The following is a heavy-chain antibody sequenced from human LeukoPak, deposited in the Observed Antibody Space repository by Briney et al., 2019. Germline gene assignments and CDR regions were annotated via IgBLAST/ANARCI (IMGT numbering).Heavy chain of an antibody. CDR2: IIPIFGTA. V-gene: IGHV1-69*13. J-gene: IGHJ4*02. D-gene: IGHD4-17*01. CDR1: GYTFTSYD. Sequence: ASVKVSCKASGYTFTSYDINWVRQATGQGLEWMGGIIPIFGTANYAQKFQGRVTITADEPTSTAYMELSSLRSEDTAVYYCARGNGDYSYYFDYWGQGTLVTVSS. CDR3: ARGNGDYSYYFDY.